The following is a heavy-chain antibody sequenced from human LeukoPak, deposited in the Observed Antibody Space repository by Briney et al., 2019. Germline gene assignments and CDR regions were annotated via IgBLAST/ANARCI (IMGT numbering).Heavy chain of an antibody. Sequence: GGSLRLSCAAFGFTFSTYAMSWVRQAPGKGLEWVSAVNSGGGTYYADSVKGRFTISRDNSKNTLYLQMNSLRAEDTAVYYCAKKSLGTFDYWGRGTLVTVSS. J-gene: IGHJ4*02. CDR3: AKKSLGTFDY. D-gene: IGHD3-16*01. V-gene: IGHV3-23*01. CDR1: GFTFSTYA. CDR2: VNSGGGT.